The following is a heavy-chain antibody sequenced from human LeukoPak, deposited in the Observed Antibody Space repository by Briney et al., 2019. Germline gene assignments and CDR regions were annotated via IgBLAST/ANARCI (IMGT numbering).Heavy chain of an antibody. CDR1: GGSISSSSYY. Sequence: SETLSLTCTVSGGSISSSSYYWGWIRQPPGKGLEWIGSIYYSGSTYYNPSLKSRVTISVDTSKNQFSLKLSSVTAADTAVYYCARTLRYSSSWYYFDYWGQGTLVTVSS. V-gene: IGHV4-39*01. CDR2: IYYSGST. J-gene: IGHJ4*02. D-gene: IGHD6-13*01. CDR3: ARTLRYSSSWYYFDY.